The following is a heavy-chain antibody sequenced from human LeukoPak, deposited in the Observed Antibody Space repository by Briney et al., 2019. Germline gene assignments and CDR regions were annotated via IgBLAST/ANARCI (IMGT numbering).Heavy chain of an antibody. CDR2: ISYDGSNK. V-gene: IGHV3-30*18. CDR3: AKSFSMIVPDY. D-gene: IGHD3-22*01. CDR1: GFTFSDYY. Sequence: GRSLRLSCAASGFTFSDYYMSWIRQAPGKGLEWVAVISYDGSNKYYADSVKGRFTISRDNSKNTLYLQMNSLRAEDTAVYYCAKSFSMIVPDYWGQGTLVTVSS. J-gene: IGHJ4*02.